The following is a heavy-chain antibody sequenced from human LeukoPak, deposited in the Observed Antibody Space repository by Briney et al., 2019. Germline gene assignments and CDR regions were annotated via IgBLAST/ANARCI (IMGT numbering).Heavy chain of an antibody. CDR1: GFTFSSYW. V-gene: IGHV3-7*01. D-gene: IGHD1-1*01. CDR3: KSGGAAPGSFDY. Sequence: GGSLRLSCAASGFTFSSYWMSWMRQAPGKGLEWVANIKYDGNEEYYVDSVKGRFTISRDNAKNSLYLQLNSLRVVDTAVYYCKSGGAAPGSFDYWGQGTLVTVSP. J-gene: IGHJ4*02. CDR2: IKYDGNEE.